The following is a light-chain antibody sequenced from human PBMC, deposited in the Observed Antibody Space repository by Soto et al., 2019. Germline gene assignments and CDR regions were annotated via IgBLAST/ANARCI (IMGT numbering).Light chain of an antibody. CDR1: SSNIGAGYD. CDR2: DNT. Sequence: QSALTQPPSVSGAPGQRVTISCTGSSSNIGAGYDVHWYQRLPGTAPKLLIFDNTNRPSGVPDRFSGSKSGTSASLAITGLQADDEADYYCQSYDSGLTGSVFGGGTKVTVL. J-gene: IGLJ2*01. V-gene: IGLV1-40*01. CDR3: QSYDSGLTGSV.